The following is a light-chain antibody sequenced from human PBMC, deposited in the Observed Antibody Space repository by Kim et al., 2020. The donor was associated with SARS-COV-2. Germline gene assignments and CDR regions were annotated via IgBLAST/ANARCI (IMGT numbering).Light chain of an antibody. CDR2: RKS. CDR1: SLRSYS. Sequence: LGQTGRITCQGDSLRSYSASLYQQKPGQAPLLVIYRKSNRPSGIPYRFSGSSSGNTASLTITGAQAEDEADSYCNSRDTSGNHLYVFGTGTKVTVL. J-gene: IGLJ1*01. V-gene: IGLV3-19*01. CDR3: NSRDTSGNHLYV.